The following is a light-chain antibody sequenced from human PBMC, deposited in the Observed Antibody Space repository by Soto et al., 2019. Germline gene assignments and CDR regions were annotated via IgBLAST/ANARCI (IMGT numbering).Light chain of an antibody. V-gene: IGKV1-33*01. CDR3: QQYVNLPYT. CDR1: QDLTNY. CDR2: DTI. J-gene: IGKJ5*01. Sequence: DIQMTQSPPSLAASVGDGVTITCQASQDLTNYLNWYQQKPGEAPKLMIYDTITLEEGVPTRFSGGGSGTDFTFTINGLQPEDAAIYSCQQYVNLPYTFGQGTRLEI.